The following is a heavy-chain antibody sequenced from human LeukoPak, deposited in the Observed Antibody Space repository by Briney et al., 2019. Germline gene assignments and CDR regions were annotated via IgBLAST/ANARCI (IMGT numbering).Heavy chain of an antibody. CDR3: EGSGSYYEAANWFDP. D-gene: IGHD3-10*01. J-gene: IGHJ5*02. CDR2: IYHSGST. V-gene: IGHV4-30-2*01. Sequence: PSQTLSLTCTVSGGSISSGGYYWSWIRQPPGKGLEWIGYIYHSGSTYYNPSLKSRVTISVDRSKNQFSLKLSSVTAADTAVYYCEGSGSYYEAANWFDPWGQGTLVTVSS. CDR1: GGSISSGGYY.